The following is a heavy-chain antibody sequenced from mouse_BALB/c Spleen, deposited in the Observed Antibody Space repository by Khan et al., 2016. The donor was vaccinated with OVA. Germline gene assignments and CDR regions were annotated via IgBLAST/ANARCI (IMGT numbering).Heavy chain of an antibody. CDR2: INTETGEP. CDR3: TRNDYDSGWLYSMYY. J-gene: IGHJ4*01. Sequence: QIQLVQSGPELKKPGETVKISCKASGYTFTDYSMQWVKQAPGKGLKWVGWINTETGEPTYADDFKGRFAFSLETSASTAYLQINNLKNEDTATYFCTRNDYDSGWLYSMYYWGQGTSVTVSS. V-gene: IGHV9-2-1*01. CDR1: GYTFTDYS. D-gene: IGHD2-4*01.